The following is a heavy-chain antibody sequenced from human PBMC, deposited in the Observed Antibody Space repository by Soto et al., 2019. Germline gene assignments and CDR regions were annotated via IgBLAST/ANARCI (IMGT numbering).Heavy chain of an antibody. CDR1: GGSIRSGGYY. J-gene: IGHJ5*02. V-gene: IGHV4-31*03. Sequence: SETLSLTCTVSGGSIRSGGYYWSWIRQHPGKGLEWIGYIYSSGSTYYNPSLERRVSFSLDTSKNQFSLKLTSVTAADTAVYYCARSGVSGVVITSHSFDPWGQGALVTVS. CDR3: ARSGVSGVVITSHSFDP. D-gene: IGHD3-3*01. CDR2: IYSSGST.